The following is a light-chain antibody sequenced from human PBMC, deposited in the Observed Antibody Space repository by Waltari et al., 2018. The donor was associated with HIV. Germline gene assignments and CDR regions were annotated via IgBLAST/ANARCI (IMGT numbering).Light chain of an antibody. CDR3: VVWDDSLGGVV. J-gene: IGLJ2*01. CDR1: SLKIGSTN. V-gene: IGLV1-47*01. CDR2: RDN. Sequence: QSVCPQSPSASGTPGQIVPISCSVSSLKIGSTNVSWYQHLPGTAPTLLIYRDNQRPSGVPDRISGSRSGTSASLAISGLRSEDEAVYYCVVWDDSLGGVVFGGGTSLTVL.